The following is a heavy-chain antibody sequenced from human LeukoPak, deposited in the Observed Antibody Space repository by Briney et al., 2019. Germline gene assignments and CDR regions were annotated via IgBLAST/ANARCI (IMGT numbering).Heavy chain of an antibody. CDR3: ARGGDGSGLYYYYYMDV. J-gene: IGHJ6*03. D-gene: IGHD3-10*01. CDR1: GYIFTTYG. V-gene: IGHV1-18*01. CDR2: ISASNGNT. Sequence: ASVKVSCKASGYIFTTYGISWVRQAPGHGLEWMGWISASNGNTNYAQRLQGRVTMTTDTSTSTAYMELRSLRFDDTAVYYCARGGDGSGLYYYYYMDVWGKGTTVTISS.